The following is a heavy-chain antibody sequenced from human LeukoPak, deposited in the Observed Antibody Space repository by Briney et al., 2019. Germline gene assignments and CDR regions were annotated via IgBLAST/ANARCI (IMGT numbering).Heavy chain of an antibody. CDR3: ARDRPYFDY. CDR1: GFTFSSSA. V-gene: IGHV3-23*01. CDR2: IGTSGDRT. J-gene: IGHJ4*02. Sequence: GGSLRLSCSASGFTFSSSAMSWVRQAPGKGLEWVSAIGTSGDRTFYADSVKGRFTISRDNSKNTLCLQMNSLRAEDTAVYYCARDRPYFDYWGQGTLVTVSS.